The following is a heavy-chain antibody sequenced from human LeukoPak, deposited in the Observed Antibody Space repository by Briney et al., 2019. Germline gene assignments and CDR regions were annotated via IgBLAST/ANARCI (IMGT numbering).Heavy chain of an antibody. CDR2: IYYTGNP. D-gene: IGHD3-10*01. CDR1: GDSITGYY. Sequence: SETLSLTCSVSGDSITGYYWGWIRQPPGKGLEWIGNIYYTGNPYYNSSLKSRVTISLDTSKNQFSLQVTSLTPAAPASFYGTRSDGYGLIRICGRGTMVTVSS. V-gene: IGHV4-39*07. J-gene: IGHJ3*02. CDR3: TRSDGYGLIRI.